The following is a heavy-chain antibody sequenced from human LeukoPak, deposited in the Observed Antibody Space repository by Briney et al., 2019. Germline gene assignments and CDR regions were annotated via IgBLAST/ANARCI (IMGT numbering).Heavy chain of an antibody. CDR2: FDPEDGET. J-gene: IGHJ4*02. CDR3: ATWMEGVFDY. V-gene: IGHV1-24*01. Sequence: ASVKVSCKASGGTFSSYAISWVRQAPGQGLEWMGGFDPEDGETIYAQKFQGRVTMTEDTSTDTAYMELSSLRSEDTAVYYCATWMEGVFDYWGQGTLVTVSS. CDR1: GGTFSSYA. D-gene: IGHD2-2*03.